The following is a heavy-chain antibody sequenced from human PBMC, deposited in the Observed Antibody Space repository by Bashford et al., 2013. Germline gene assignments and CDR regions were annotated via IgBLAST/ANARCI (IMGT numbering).Heavy chain of an antibody. CDR3: ARVEGSNFYASGSSDV. J-gene: IGHJ6*02. CDR2: ISSSSQYI. CDR1: GFDFSAYS. V-gene: IGHV3-21*01. Sequence: GSLRLSCAASGFDFSAYSMTWVRQAPGKGLEWVSYISSSSQYIYYSDSVRGRFTISRDNDKRSLYLQMTNLRVDDTAVYYCARVEGSNFYASGSSDVWGQGTTVTVSS. D-gene: IGHD3-10*01.